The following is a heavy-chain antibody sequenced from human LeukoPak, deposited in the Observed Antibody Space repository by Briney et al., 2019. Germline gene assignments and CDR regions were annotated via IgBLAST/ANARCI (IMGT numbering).Heavy chain of an antibody. Sequence: ASVKVSCKASGYTFTGYYMHWVRHAPGQGLELMWLSSADNGKTHYAQRFQGRVTMTTDTSTRTAYMELRSLRSDDTAVYYCARGEMATPTWNDYWGQGTLVRVSS. D-gene: IGHD5-24*01. CDR2: SSADNGKT. CDR3: ARGEMATPTWNDY. CDR1: GYTFTGYY. J-gene: IGHJ4*02. V-gene: IGHV1-18*04.